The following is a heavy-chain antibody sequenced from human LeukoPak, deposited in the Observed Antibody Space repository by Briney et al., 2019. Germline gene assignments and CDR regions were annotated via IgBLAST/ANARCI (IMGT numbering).Heavy chain of an antibody. CDR1: GYTFTSYA. CDR2: INTNTGNP. J-gene: IGHJ4*02. D-gene: IGHD2-21*02. Sequence: ASVKVSCKASGYTFTSYAMNWVRQAPGQGLEWMGWINTNTGNPTYAQGFTGRFVFSLDTSVSTAYLQISSLKAEDTAVYYCARAHLSRYYCGGDCYPHTGWGQGTLVTVSS. V-gene: IGHV7-4-1*02. CDR3: ARAHLSRYYCGGDCYPHTG.